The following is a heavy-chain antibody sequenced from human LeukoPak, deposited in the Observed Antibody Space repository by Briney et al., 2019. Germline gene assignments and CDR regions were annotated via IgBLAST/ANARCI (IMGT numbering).Heavy chain of an antibody. CDR1: GGSISSGSYY. D-gene: IGHD4-17*01. CDR2: IYYSGST. CDR3: ARDPNDYGDYRGPSPAFDI. J-gene: IGHJ3*02. V-gene: IGHV4-39*07. Sequence: SETLSLTCTVSGGSISSGSYYWSWIRQPPGKGLEWIGSIYYSGSTYYNPSLKSRVTISVDTSKNQFSLKLSSVTAADTAVYYCARDPNDYGDYRGPSPAFDIWGQGTMVTVSS.